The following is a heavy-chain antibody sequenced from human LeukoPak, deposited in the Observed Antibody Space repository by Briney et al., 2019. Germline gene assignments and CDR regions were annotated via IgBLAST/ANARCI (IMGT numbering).Heavy chain of an antibody. CDR3: ARDPPYYDSSGVFYYFDY. Sequence: ASVKVSCKASGYTFTSYGISWVRQAPGQGLEWMGWISAYNGNTNYAQKLQGRVTMTTDTSTSTAYMELRSLRSDDTAVYYCARDPPYYDSSGVFYYFDYWGQGALVTVSS. CDR2: ISAYNGNT. CDR1: GYTFTSYG. V-gene: IGHV1-18*01. J-gene: IGHJ4*02. D-gene: IGHD3-22*01.